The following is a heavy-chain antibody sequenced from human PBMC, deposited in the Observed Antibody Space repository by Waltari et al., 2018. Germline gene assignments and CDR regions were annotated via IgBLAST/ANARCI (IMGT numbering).Heavy chain of an antibody. J-gene: IGHJ6*02. Sequence: QVQLVQSGAEVKKPGSSVKVSCKASGDTVSGYAMSWVRQAPGQGLEWMRGNVPLFGTAKYAHNFQDRLTITTDEFTTTAYMELSGLGSEDTAVYFCATRIPSDHSGSFYYYGMDVWGQGTTVTVSS. CDR1: GDTVSGYA. D-gene: IGHD6-6*01. V-gene: IGHV1-69*05. CDR2: NVPLFGTA. CDR3: ATRIPSDHSGSFYYYGMDV.